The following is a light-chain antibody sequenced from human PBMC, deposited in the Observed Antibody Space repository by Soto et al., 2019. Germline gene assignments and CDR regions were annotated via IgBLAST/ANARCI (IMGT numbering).Light chain of an antibody. J-gene: IGLJ2*01. CDR3: SSYAGTTKYVI. V-gene: IGLV2-23*01. CDR1: SNDVGSYDL. CDR2: EGS. Sequence: QSALTQPASVSGSPGQSITISCTGTSNDVGSYDLVSWYQQHPGKAPILILYEGSKRPSGVSNRFSGSKSGNTASLTISGLQAEDEADYYCSSYAGTTKYVIFGGGTKLTVL.